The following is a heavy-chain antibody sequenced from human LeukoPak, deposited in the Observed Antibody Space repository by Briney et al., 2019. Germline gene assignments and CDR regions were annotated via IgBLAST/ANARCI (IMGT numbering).Heavy chain of an antibody. CDR2: INSDGSST. CDR1: GFTLSSYW. Sequence: GGSLRLSCAASGFTLSSYWMHWVRQAPGKGRVWVSRINSDGSSTTYADSVKGRFTISRDNAKNTLYLQMNSLRAEDTAVYYCARGIAVAGTGDYWGQGTLVTVSS. CDR3: ARGIAVAGTGDY. V-gene: IGHV3-74*01. J-gene: IGHJ4*02. D-gene: IGHD6-19*01.